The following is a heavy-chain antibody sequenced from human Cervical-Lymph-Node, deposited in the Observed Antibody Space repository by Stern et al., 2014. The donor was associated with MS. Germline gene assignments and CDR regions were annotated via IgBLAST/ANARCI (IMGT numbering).Heavy chain of an antibody. V-gene: IGHV4-39*01. CDR1: GFSINHDLHY. Sequence: QLQLQESGPGLVKPSETLSLTCTVSGFSINHDLHYWGWIRQPPGKGLEWIGSVYYTGSTYYNPSFKSRATMSVDTSKNQFSLKLRSVNAADTSVYYCVRLGEVLQISLGPYFYFDNWGQGALVTVSS. CDR3: VRLGEVLQISLGPYFYFDN. D-gene: IGHD5-18*01. CDR2: VYYTGST. J-gene: IGHJ4*02.